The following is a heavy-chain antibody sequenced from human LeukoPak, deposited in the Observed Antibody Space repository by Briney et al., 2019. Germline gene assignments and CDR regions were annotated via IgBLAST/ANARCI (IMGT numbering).Heavy chain of an antibody. V-gene: IGHV4-59*01. CDR3: AREGYYDSSGYYHHDAFDI. J-gene: IGHJ3*02. CDR2: IYYSGST. CDR1: GGSISSYY. D-gene: IGHD3-22*01. Sequence: SETLSLTCTVSGGSISSYYWSWIRQPPGKGLEWIGYIYYSGSTNYNPSLKSRVTISVDTSKNQFSLKLSSVTAADTAVYYCAREGYYDSSGYYHHDAFDIWGHGTMVTVSS.